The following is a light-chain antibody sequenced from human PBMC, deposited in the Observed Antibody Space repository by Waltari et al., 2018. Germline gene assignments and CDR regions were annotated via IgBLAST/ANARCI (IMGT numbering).Light chain of an antibody. Sequence: SALTQPDSVSGSPGQSITISCTGTSSDGGDYNYVSWYQHHPGEAPKVIIYDVTNRPSGVSNRFSGSKSGSSASLTISGLQPEDEADYYCSSFTSSTTVMFGGGTKLTVL. CDR2: DVT. J-gene: IGLJ3*02. CDR3: SSFTSSTTVM. V-gene: IGLV2-14*03. CDR1: SSDGGDYNY.